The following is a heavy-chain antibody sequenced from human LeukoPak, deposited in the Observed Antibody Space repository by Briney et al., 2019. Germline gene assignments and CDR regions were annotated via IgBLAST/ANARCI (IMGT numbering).Heavy chain of an antibody. Sequence: GGSLRLSCAASGFTFSSYAVSWVRQAPGKGLEWVSAISGSGGSTYYADSVKGRFTISRDNSKNTLYLQMNSLRAEDTAVYYCAKDLNPYDYGDYFDYWGQGTLVTVSS. CDR3: AKDLNPYDYGDYFDY. J-gene: IGHJ4*02. V-gene: IGHV3-23*01. CDR1: GFTFSSYA. D-gene: IGHD4-17*01. CDR2: ISGSGGST.